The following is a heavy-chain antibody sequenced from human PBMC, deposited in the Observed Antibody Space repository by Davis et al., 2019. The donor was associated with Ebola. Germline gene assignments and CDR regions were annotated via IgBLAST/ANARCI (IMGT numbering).Heavy chain of an antibody. CDR2: IYYSGST. CDR1: GGSISSSSYY. Sequence: SETLSLTCTVSGGSISSSSYYWGWIRQPPGKGLEWIGSIYYSGSTYYNPSLKSRVTISVDTSKNQFSLKLSSVTAADTAAYYCARHRELYWYFDLWGRGTLVTVSS. V-gene: IGHV4-39*01. J-gene: IGHJ2*01. CDR3: ARHRELYWYFDL. D-gene: IGHD5-24*01.